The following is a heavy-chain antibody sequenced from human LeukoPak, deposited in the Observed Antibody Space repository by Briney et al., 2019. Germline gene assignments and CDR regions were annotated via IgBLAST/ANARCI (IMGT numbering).Heavy chain of an antibody. J-gene: IGHJ4*02. V-gene: IGHV3-48*02. CDR2: ISPTYDI. CDR1: GLILSSFA. D-gene: IGHD7-27*01. Sequence: GGSLRLSCAASGLILSSFAMNWVRQAPGKGLEWVSYISPTYDIYYSDSVRGRFTISRDNAKNSLYLQMNSLRDEDTAVYYCARDHNWGFDYWGQGTLVAVSS. CDR3: ARDHNWGFDY.